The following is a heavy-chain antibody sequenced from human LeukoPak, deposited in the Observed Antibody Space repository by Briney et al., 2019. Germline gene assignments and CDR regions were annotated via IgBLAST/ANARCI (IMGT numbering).Heavy chain of an antibody. CDR1: GGTFSSYA. D-gene: IGHD3-22*01. V-gene: IGHV1-69*13. CDR2: IIPIFGTA. J-gene: IGHJ4*02. Sequence: GASVKVSCKASGGTFSSYAISWVRQAPGQGLEWMGGIIPIFGTANYAQKYQGRVTITADESTSTAYMELSSLRSEDTAVYYCARGETPYYYDSSGYYYFDYWGQGTLVTVSS. CDR3: ARGETPYYYDSSGYYYFDY.